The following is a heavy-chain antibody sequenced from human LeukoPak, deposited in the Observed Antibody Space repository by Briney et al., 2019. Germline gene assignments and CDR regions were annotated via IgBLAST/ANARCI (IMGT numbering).Heavy chain of an antibody. Sequence: KPSETLSLTCAVYGGSFSGYYWSWIRQPPGKGLEWIREINHSGSTNYNPSLKSRVTISVDTSKNQFSLKLSSVTAADTAVYYCARGSEADYWGQGTLVTVSS. CDR2: INHSGST. J-gene: IGHJ4*02. CDR1: GGSFSGYY. CDR3: ARGSEADY. V-gene: IGHV4-34*01.